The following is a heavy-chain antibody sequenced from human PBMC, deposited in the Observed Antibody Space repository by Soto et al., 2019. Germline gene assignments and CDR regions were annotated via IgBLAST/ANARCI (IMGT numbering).Heavy chain of an antibody. CDR2: FSASDGST. CDR3: ATSAPAAAGTAPFDY. J-gene: IGHJ4*02. V-gene: IGHV3-23*01. Sequence: PGGSLRLSCAASGFTFSSSAMSWVRQAPGKGLEWVSGFSASDGSTNYADSVKGRFTISRDNSMNTLYLQMNSLEAEDTAVYYCATSAPAAAGTAPFDYRGQGTLVTVSS. CDR1: GFTFSSSA. D-gene: IGHD6-13*01.